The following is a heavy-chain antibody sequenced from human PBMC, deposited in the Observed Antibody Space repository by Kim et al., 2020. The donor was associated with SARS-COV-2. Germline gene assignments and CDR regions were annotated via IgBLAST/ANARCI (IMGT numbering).Heavy chain of an antibody. CDR1: AFSLSTSGMC. D-gene: IGHD6-13*01. Sequence: SGPTLVRPTQTLKLTCTFSAFSLSTSGMCVSWIRQPPGKALEWLALIDWDDDKYYSTSLKTRLTISKDTSKDQVVLIMTNMDPVDTATYFCARISRRITTAGFYYYGMDVWGQGTTVTVSS. CDR2: IDWDDDK. J-gene: IGHJ6*02. CDR3: ARISRRITTAGFYYYGMDV. V-gene: IGHV2-70*01.